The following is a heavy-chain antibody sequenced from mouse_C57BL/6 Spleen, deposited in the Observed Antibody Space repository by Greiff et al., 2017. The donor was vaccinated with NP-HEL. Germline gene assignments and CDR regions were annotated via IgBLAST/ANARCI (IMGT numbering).Heavy chain of an antibody. D-gene: IGHD1-1*01. J-gene: IGHJ1*03. Sequence: EVQLQQSGPELVKPGASVKIPCKASGYTFTDYNMDWVKQSPGKSLEWIGDINPNNGGTIYNQKFKGKATLTVDKSSSTAYMELRSLTSEDTAVYYWGRSYGSSYDGSVDVWGTGTTVTVSS. CDR3: GRSYGSSYDGSVDV. V-gene: IGHV1-18*01. CDR1: GYTFTDYN. CDR2: INPNNGGT.